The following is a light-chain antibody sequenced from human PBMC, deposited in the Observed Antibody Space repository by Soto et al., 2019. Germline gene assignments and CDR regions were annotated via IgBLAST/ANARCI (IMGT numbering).Light chain of an antibody. Sequence: EIVMTQSPATLSVSPGERATLSCRASQSVSSAYLVWYQQKPGQAPRLLMFAASSRATGTPDRFSGSGSGTDFTLTISRLEPEDFAVYYCQQYGTSPRTFGQGTKVDIK. CDR3: QQYGTSPRT. J-gene: IGKJ1*01. CDR1: QSVSSAY. CDR2: AAS. V-gene: IGKV3-20*01.